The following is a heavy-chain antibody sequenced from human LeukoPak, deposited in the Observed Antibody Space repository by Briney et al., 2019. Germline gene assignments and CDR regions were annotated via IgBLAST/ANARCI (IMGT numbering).Heavy chain of an antibody. V-gene: IGHV1-2*02. CDR3: ARDRGFPTVLLFYFDY. CDR1: GYTFNGYY. CDR2: INPNSGGT. D-gene: IGHD2/OR15-2a*01. Sequence: ASVKDSCKASGYTFNGYYMHWVRQAPGQGLEWMGWINPNSGGTNYAQKFQGRVTMTRDTSISTVYMDLSSLRSDDTAVYYCARDRGFPTVLLFYFDYWGQGTLVTVSS. J-gene: IGHJ4*02.